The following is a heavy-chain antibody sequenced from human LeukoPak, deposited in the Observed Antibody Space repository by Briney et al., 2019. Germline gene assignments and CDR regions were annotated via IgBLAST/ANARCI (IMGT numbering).Heavy chain of an antibody. CDR1: GFTFSNAW. CDR3: ARDPGYSS. D-gene: IGHD6-19*01. V-gene: IGHV3-53*01. J-gene: IGHJ4*02. CDR2: IYSGGST. Sequence: GGSLRLSCAASGFTFSNAWMSWVRQAPGKGLEWVSVIYSGGSTYYADSVKGRFTISRDNSKNTLYLQMNSLRAEDTAVYYCARDPGYSSWGQGTLVTVSS.